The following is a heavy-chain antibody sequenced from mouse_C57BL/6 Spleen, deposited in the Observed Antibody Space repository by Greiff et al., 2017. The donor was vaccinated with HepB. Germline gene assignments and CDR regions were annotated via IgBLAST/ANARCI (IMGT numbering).Heavy chain of an antibody. CDR3: TTWRNFDY. J-gene: IGHJ2*01. CDR1: GFNITDDY. CDR2: IDPENGDT. V-gene: IGHV14-4*01. Sequence: EVQLQQSGAELVRPGASVKLSCTASGFNITDDYMHWVKQRPEQGLEWIGWIDPENGDTEYASKFQGKATITADTSSNTAYLQPSSLTAEDSAVYYWTTWRNFDYWGQGTTLTVSS.